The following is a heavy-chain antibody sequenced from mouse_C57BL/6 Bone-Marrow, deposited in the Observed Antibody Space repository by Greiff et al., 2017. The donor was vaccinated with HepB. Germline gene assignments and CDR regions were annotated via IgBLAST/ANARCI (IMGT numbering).Heavy chain of an antibody. D-gene: IGHD2-4*01. J-gene: IGHJ2*01. V-gene: IGHV3-6*01. CDR3: ARERGRLRHFDY. Sequence: EVKLQESGPGLVKPSQSLSLTCSVTGYSITSGYYWNWIRQFPGNKLEWMGYISYDGSNNYNPSLKNRISITRDTSKNQFFLKLNSVTTEDTATYYCARERGRLRHFDYWGQGTTLTVSS. CDR1: GYSITSGYY. CDR2: ISYDGSN.